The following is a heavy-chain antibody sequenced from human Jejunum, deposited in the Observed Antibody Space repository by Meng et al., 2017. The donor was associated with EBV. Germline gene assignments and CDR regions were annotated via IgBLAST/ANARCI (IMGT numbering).Heavy chain of an antibody. V-gene: IGHV2-5*02. CDR3: AHKGSGSYPLDY. J-gene: IGHJ4*02. CDR2: IYWDDSR. CDR1: GFSLSANGVG. D-gene: IGHD1-26*01. Sequence: QFTLNESGPTRVKPTQTLTLACTFSGFSLSANGVGVAWIRQPPGKALEWLAVIYWDDSRLYSPSLRSRLTITKDTSKNQVVLIMTNMDPVDTATYYCAHKGSGSYPLDYWGQGTLVTVSS.